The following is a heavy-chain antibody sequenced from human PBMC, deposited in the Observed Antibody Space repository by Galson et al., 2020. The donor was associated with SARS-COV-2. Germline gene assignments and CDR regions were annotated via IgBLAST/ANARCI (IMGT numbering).Heavy chain of an antibody. V-gene: IGHV3-21*01. D-gene: IGHD1-26*01. Sequence: GGSLRVSCVVSGFTFSSYTINWVRQAPGKGLEWVSAISSNSDYIYYADSVKGRFTISRDNGKNSLYLQMNSLSPEDTAVYYCARDASWAMFGMDVWGQGTTVTVSS. J-gene: IGHJ6*02. CDR3: ARDASWAMFGMDV. CDR1: GFTFSSYT. CDR2: ISSNSDYI.